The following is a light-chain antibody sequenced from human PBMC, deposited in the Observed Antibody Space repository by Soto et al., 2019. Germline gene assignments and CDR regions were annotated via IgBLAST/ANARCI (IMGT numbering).Light chain of an antibody. CDR1: PTASYW. CDR2: DAS. CDR3: QQYNSHSRT. Sequence: DIEMTQSPSTLSASVGDTVTITCRASPTASYWLAWYQHKPGKVPRLLIFDASKLVSGVPSRFSGSGSGSDFTLTISTLPPDDSATDDGQQYNSHSRTCGQGTKVEIK. J-gene: IGKJ1*01. V-gene: IGKV1-5*01.